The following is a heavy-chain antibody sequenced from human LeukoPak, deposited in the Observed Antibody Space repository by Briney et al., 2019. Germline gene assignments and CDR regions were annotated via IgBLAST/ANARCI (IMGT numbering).Heavy chain of an antibody. V-gene: IGHV3-74*01. CDR1: GFTFSSYW. D-gene: IGHD3-16*01. CDR3: ARDLGLYYYYMDV. CDR2: INSGGSST. Sequence: PGGSLRLSCAASGFTFSSYWMHWVRQAPGKGLVWVSRINSGGSSTSYADSVKGRFTISRDNAKNTLYLQMDSLRAEDTAVYYCARDLGLYYYYMDVWGKGTTVTVSS. J-gene: IGHJ6*03.